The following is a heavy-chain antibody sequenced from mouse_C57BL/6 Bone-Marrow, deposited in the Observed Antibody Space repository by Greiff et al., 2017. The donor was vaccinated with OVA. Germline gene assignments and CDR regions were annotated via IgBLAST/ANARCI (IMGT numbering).Heavy chain of an antibody. J-gene: IGHJ2*01. Sequence: VKLKQPGAELVKPGASVKMSCKASGYTFTSYWITWVKQRPGQGLEWIGDIYPGSGSTNYNEKFKSKATLTVDTSSSTAYMQLSSLTSEDSAVYYCARYSLYYFDYWGQGTTLTVSS. D-gene: IGHD6-1*01. CDR1: GYTFTSYW. V-gene: IGHV1-55*01. CDR2: IYPGSGST. CDR3: ARYSLYYFDY.